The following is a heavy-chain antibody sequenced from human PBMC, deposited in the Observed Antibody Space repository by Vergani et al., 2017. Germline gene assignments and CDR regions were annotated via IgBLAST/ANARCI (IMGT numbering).Heavy chain of an antibody. D-gene: IGHD3-10*01. CDR3: AREAAAAGSFDY. V-gene: IGHV4-30-2*01. CDR2: IYHSGST. J-gene: IGHJ4*02. Sequence: QLQRQEAGAGLVKPSQTLSLTCAVSGGSISSGGYSWSWIRQPPGKGLEWIGYIYHSGSTYYNPSLKSRVTISVDRSKNQFSLKLSSVTAADTAVYYCAREAAAAGSFDYWGQGTLVTVSS. CDR1: GGSISSGGYS.